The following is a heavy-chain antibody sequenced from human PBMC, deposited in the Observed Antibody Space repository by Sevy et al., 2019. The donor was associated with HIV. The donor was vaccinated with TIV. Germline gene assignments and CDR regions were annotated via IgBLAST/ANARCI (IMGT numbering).Heavy chain of an antibody. CDR3: ARDPTTIVVPAAIQGDWFDP. CDR1: GFTFSSYS. D-gene: IGHD2-2*02. J-gene: IGHJ5*02. Sequence: GGSLRLSCAASGFTFSSYSMNWVRQAPGKGLEWVSSISSSSSYIYYADSVKGRFTISRDNAKNSLYRQMNSLRAEDTAVYYCARDPTTIVVPAAIQGDWFDPWGQGTLVTVSS. V-gene: IGHV3-21*01. CDR2: ISSSSSYI.